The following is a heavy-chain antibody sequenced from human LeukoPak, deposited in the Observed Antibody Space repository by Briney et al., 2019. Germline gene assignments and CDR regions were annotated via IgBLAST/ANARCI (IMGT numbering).Heavy chain of an antibody. CDR2: ISSSSSTI. CDR3: ARGPSSHIDY. Sequence: GGSLRLSCAASGFTFSSYWMHWVRQAPGKGLEWVSYISSSSSTIYYADSVKGRFTISRDNAKNSLCLQMNSLRAEDTAVYYCARGPSSHIDYWGQGTLVTVSS. CDR1: GFTFSSYW. J-gene: IGHJ4*02. V-gene: IGHV3-48*04.